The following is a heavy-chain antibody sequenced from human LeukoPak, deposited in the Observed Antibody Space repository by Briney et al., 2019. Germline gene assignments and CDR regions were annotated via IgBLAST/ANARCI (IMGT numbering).Heavy chain of an antibody. CDR3: AREYVDYGDPGYYYGMDV. J-gene: IGHJ6*02. Sequence: GGSLRLSCAASGFTFSSYAMHWVRQAPGEGLEWVAVISYDGSNKYYADSVKGRFTISRDNSKNTLYLQMNSLRAEDTAVYYCAREYVDYGDPGYYYGMDVWGQGTTVTVSS. D-gene: IGHD4-17*01. CDR2: ISYDGSNK. V-gene: IGHV3-30-3*01. CDR1: GFTFSSYA.